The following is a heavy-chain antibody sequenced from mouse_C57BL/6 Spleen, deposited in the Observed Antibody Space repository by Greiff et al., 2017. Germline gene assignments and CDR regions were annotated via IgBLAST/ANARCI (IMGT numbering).Heavy chain of an antibody. V-gene: IGHV14-2*01. CDR2: IDPEDGET. CDR3: AREPLPRDAMDY. D-gene: IGHD2-10*02. Sequence: VQLQQSGPELVKPGASVKISCKASGFNIKDYYMHWVKQRTEQGLEWIGRIDPEDGETKYAPKFQGKATITADTSSNTAYLQLSSLTSEDTAVDYCAREPLPRDAMDYWGQGTSVTVSS. J-gene: IGHJ4*01. CDR1: GFNIKDYY.